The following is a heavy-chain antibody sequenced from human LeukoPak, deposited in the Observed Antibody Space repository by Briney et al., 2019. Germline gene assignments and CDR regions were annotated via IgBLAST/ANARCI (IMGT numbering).Heavy chain of an antibody. CDR1: GFTFDDYA. D-gene: IGHD2-2*01. CDR2: ISGSGGST. J-gene: IGHJ4*02. Sequence: PGGSLRLSCAASGFTFDDYAMHWVRQAPGKGLEWVSSISGSGGSTYYADSVKGRFTISRDNSKNTLYLQMNSLRAEDTAVYYCAKDLRRCSSTSCSSFDYWGQGTLVTVSS. V-gene: IGHV3-23*01. CDR3: AKDLRRCSSTSCSSFDY.